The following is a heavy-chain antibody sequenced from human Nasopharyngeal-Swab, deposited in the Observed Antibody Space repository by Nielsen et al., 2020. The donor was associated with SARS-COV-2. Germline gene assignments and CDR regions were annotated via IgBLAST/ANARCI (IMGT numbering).Heavy chain of an antibody. Sequence: GESLKISCAASGFTFTNYWMSWFRQAPGKGLEWVANINQDESVKYYVDSVKGRFTISRDNAKNSLYLQMNSLRADDTAVYYCTRGWASLDSWGQGTLVTVSS. V-gene: IGHV3-7*01. CDR2: INQDESVK. CDR1: GFTFTNYW. J-gene: IGHJ4*02. D-gene: IGHD6-13*01. CDR3: TRGWASLDS.